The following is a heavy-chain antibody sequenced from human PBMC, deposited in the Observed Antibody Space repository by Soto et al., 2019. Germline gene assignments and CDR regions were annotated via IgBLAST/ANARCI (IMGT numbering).Heavy chain of an antibody. CDR2: ITPSGGST. Sequence: ASVKVSCKSSGFTSITYDLSGVRHAPGQGLAWMGIITPSGGSTSYAQKFQGRVTMTRDTSTSTVYMELSSLRSEDTAVYYCARDRTGTPYYDFWSGSTFPHFDYWAQATLLTAYS. CDR3: ARDRTGTPYYDFWSGSTFPHFDY. J-gene: IGHJ4*02. D-gene: IGHD3-3*01. CDR1: GFTSITYD. V-gene: IGHV1-46*01.